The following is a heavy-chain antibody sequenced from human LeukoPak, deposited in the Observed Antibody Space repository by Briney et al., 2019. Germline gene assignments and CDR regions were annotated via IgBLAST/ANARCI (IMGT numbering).Heavy chain of an antibody. CDR2: ILGGAGST. CDR1: GFSFSSDG. J-gene: IGHJ4*02. Sequence: GGSLRLSCSASGFSFSSDGMSWVRQAPGKGLEWVSGILGGAGSTYYADSAKGRFTISRDNSKNTLYLQMNSLRAEDTAVYYCAHGTMYQLDYWGQGTLVTVSS. V-gene: IGHV3-23*01. D-gene: IGHD2-2*01. CDR3: AHGTMYQLDY.